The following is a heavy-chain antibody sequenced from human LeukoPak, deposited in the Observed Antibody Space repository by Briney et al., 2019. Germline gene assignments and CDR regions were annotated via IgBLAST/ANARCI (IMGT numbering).Heavy chain of an antibody. D-gene: IGHD2-8*01. Sequence: SQTLSLTCAVSGGSISSGGYSWSWIRQPPGKGLEWIGYIYHSGSTYYNPSLKSRVTISVDRSKNQFSLKLSSVTAADTAVYYCARGDKYCTNGVCYTGWFDPWGQGTLVTVSS. CDR3: ARGDKYCTNGVCYTGWFDP. CDR1: GGSISSGGYS. CDR2: IYHSGST. J-gene: IGHJ5*02. V-gene: IGHV4-30-2*01.